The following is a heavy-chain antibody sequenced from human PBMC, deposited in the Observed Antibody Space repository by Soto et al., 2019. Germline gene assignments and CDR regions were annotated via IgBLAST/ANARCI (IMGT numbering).Heavy chain of an antibody. CDR3: AKDTGDCRSISCNPGNNWFDP. V-gene: IGHV3-30*18. J-gene: IGHJ5*02. D-gene: IGHD2-2*01. CDR1: GFTFSSHG. CDR2: MSYDGRKQ. Sequence: GGSLRLSCAVSGFTFSSHGMHWVRQAPGKGLERLAIMSYDGRKQYYLDSVKGRFTISRDNSRNTLYLQMDSLRVEDTAVYHCAKDTGDCRSISCNPGNNWFDPWGQGTLVTVSS.